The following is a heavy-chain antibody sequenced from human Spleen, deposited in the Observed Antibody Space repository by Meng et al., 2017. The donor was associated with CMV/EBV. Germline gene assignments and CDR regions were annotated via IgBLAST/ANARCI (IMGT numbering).Heavy chain of an antibody. J-gene: IGHJ3*02. CDR3: ARGSSWFGESADAFDI. V-gene: IGHV3-20*04. Sequence: GESLKISCAASGFTFDDYGMSWVRQAPGKGLEWVSGINWNGGSTGYADSVKGQFTISRENAKNSLYLQMNSLRAGDTAVYYCARGSSWFGESADAFDIWGQGTMVTVSS. CDR2: INWNGGST. CDR1: GFTFDDYG. D-gene: IGHD3-10*01.